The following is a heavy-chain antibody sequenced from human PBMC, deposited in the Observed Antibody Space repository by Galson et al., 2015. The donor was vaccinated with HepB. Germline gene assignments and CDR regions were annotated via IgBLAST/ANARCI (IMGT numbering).Heavy chain of an antibody. CDR2: INHSGST. CDR3: ASSSGYYRR. D-gene: IGHD3-22*01. J-gene: IGHJ4*02. CDR1: GGSFSGYY. Sequence: LSLTCAVYGGSFSGYYWSWIRQPPGKGLEWIGEINHSGSTNYNPSLKSRVTISVDKSKNQFSLKLSSMTAVDTAVYYCASSSGYYRRWGQGTLVTVSS. V-gene: IGHV4-34*01.